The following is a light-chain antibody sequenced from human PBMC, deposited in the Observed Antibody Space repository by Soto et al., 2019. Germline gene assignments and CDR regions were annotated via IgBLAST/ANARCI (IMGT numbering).Light chain of an antibody. CDR1: SSDVGSYDL. CDR3: CSYTSTNTLV. V-gene: IGLV2-23*02. J-gene: IGLJ2*01. CDR2: EVA. Sequence: QSALTQPASVSWSPGQSITISCTGTSSDVGSYDLVSWYQQRPGRAPRLMIFEVAKRPSGISTRFSGSKSGNTASLTISGLQAVDEADYFCCSYTSTNTLVFGGGTKLTVL.